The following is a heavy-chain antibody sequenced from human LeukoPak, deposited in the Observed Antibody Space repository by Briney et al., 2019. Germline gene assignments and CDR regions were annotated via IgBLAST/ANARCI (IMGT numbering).Heavy chain of an antibody. Sequence: GGSLRLSCAASGFTFSTYAMSWARQAPGKGLEWVSAIRASGSRTYYADSVKGRLTISRDNSKNTLSLQMNGLRADDTAVYYCAKDQADTNSYFTSVHWGQGTLVTVSS. CDR3: AKDQADTNSYFTSVH. D-gene: IGHD2-21*01. CDR2: IRASGSRT. J-gene: IGHJ4*02. V-gene: IGHV3-23*01. CDR1: GFTFSTYA.